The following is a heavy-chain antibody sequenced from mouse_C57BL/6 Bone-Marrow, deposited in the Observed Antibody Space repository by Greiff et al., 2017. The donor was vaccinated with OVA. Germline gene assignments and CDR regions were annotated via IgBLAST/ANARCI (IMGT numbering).Heavy chain of an antibody. J-gene: IGHJ4*01. CDR2: INPGSGGT. V-gene: IGHV1-54*01. D-gene: IGHD2-2*01. CDR1: GYAFTNYL. Sequence: VQLQQSGAELVRPGTSVKVSCKASGYAFTNYLIEWVKQRPGQGLEWIGVINPGSGGTNYNEKFKGKATLTADKSSSTAYMQLSSLTSEDSAVYFCARWGSYYGYDEYYYAMDYWGQGTSVTVSS. CDR3: ARWGSYYGYDEYYYAMDY.